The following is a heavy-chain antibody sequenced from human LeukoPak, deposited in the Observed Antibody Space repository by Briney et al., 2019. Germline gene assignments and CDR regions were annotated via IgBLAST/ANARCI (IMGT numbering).Heavy chain of an antibody. CDR2: IYTSGST. J-gene: IGHJ5*02. V-gene: IGHV4-4*07. D-gene: IGHD3-22*01. CDR3: ARGGEDYYDSSGYQSPYNWFDP. Sequence: SETLSLTCTVSGGSISSYYGSWIRQPAGKGLEWIGRIYTSGSTNYNPSLKSRVTMSVDTSKNQFSLKLSSVTAADTAVYYCARGGEDYYDSSGYQSPYNWFDPWAREPWSPSPQ. CDR1: GGSISSYY.